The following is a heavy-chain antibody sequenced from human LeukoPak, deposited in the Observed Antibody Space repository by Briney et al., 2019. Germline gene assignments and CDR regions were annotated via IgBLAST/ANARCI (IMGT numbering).Heavy chain of an antibody. J-gene: IGHJ4*02. CDR3: ARGHGGYCGGGSCYLDY. V-gene: IGHV4-4*07. CDR1: GGSISYYY. Sequence: SETLSLTCTVSGGSISYYYWSWIRQPAGKGLEWIGRIYTSGSTNYNPPLKSRVTMSVDTSKNQFSLKLSSVTAADTAIYFCARGHGGYCGGGSCYLDYWGREPWSPSPQ. CDR2: IYTSGST. D-gene: IGHD2-15*01.